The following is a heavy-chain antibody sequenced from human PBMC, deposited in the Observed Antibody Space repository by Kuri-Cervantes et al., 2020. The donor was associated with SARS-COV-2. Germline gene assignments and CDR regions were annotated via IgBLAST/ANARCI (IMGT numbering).Heavy chain of an antibody. CDR2: INHRGST. D-gene: IGHD3-3*01. CDR3: ARRHYDFWSGYYHDY. CDR1: GGSFSGYY. J-gene: IGHJ4*02. V-gene: IGHV4-34*01. Sequence: SETLSLTCAVYGGSFSGYYWSWIRQPPGKGLEWIGEINHRGSTNYNPSLKSRVTISVDTSKNQFSLKLSPVTAADTAVYYCARRHYDFWSGYYHDYWGQGTLVTVSS.